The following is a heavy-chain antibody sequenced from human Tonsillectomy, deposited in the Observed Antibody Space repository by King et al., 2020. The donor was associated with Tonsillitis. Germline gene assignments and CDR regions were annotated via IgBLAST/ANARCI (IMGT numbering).Heavy chain of an antibody. CDR1: GGSISYYY. Sequence: QLQESGPGLVKPSETLSLTCTVSGGSISYYYWSWLRQPPGKGLEWIGYIYYSGSTNYNPSLKSRVTISVDTSKNQFSLKLSSVTAADTAVYYCARRYYDILTGNYYFDYWGQGTLVTVSS. CDR3: ARRYYDILTGNYYFDY. J-gene: IGHJ4*02. CDR2: IYYSGST. V-gene: IGHV4-59*08. D-gene: IGHD3-9*01.